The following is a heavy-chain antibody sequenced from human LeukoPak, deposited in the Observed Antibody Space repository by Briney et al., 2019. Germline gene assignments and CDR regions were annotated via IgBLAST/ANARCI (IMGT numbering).Heavy chain of an antibody. D-gene: IGHD3-3*01. CDR2: ISAYNGNT. CDR3: ATVPRITIFAPRDKNYYYYMDV. Sequence: ASVKVSCKASGYTFTSYGISWVRQAPGQGLEWMGWISAYNGNTNYAQNLQGRVTMTEDTSTDTAYMELSSLRSEDTAVYYCATVPRITIFAPRDKNYYYYMDVWGKGTTVTVSS. V-gene: IGHV1-18*01. CDR1: GYTFTSYG. J-gene: IGHJ6*03.